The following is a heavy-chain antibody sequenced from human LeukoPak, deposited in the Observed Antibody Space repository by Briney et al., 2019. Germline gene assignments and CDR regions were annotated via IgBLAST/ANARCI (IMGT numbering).Heavy chain of an antibody. CDR3: ARAVVAATGGFDY. CDR1: GFTFSDYY. D-gene: IGHD2-15*01. V-gene: IGHV3-11*01. Sequence: GGSLRLSCAASGFTFSDYYMSWIRQAPGKGLEWVSYTSSSGSTIYYADSVKGRFTISRGNAKNSLYLQMNSLRAEDTAVYYCARAVVAATGGFDYWGQGTLVTVSS. J-gene: IGHJ4*02. CDR2: TSSSGSTI.